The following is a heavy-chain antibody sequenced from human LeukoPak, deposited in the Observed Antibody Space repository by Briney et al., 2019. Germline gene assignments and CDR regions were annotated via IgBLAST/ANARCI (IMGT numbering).Heavy chain of an antibody. CDR2: IKQDGGQI. V-gene: IGHV3-7*01. Sequence: GGSLRLSCAASEFTFSSYWMSWVRQAPGKGLEWVANIKQDGGQIYYLESVRGRFTVSRDNAKNSLYLQMNSLRAEDTAVYYCARLGARQMLEYWGQGTLVTVSS. J-gene: IGHJ4*02. CDR1: EFTFSSYW. CDR3: ARLGARQMLEY. D-gene: IGHD4-17*01.